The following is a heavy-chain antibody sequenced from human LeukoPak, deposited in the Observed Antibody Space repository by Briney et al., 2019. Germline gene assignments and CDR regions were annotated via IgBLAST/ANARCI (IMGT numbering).Heavy chain of an antibody. CDR3: AGSKGFGEFFDAFDI. J-gene: IGHJ3*02. CDR2: VSSEGSNK. CDR1: GFTFSRYV. V-gene: IGHV3-30*03. D-gene: IGHD3-10*01. Sequence: GGSLRLSCAASGFTFSRYVINWVRQAPGKGPEWVAVVSSEGSNKYYGDSVKGRFIISRDNSMNTLYLQMNSLRAEDTAVYYCAGSKGFGEFFDAFDIWGQGTLVTVPS.